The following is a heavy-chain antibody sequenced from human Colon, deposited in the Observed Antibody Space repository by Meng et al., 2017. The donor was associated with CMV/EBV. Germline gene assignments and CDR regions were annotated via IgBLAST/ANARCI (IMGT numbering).Heavy chain of an antibody. D-gene: IGHD6-13*01. Sequence: KTSGSTFTSYDINWVRQATGQGLEWIGWMNPKTGNTAYAQKFQGRVTITRDTSISTAYMEMRSLRSEDTAVYYCARGLAAAGNDFDYWGQGSLVTVSS. CDR1: GSTFTSYD. J-gene: IGHJ4*02. CDR3: ARGLAAAGNDFDY. V-gene: IGHV1-8*03. CDR2: MNPKTGNT.